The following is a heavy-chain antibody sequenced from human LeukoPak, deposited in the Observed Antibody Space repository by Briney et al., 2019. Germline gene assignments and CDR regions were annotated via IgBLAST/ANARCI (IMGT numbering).Heavy chain of an antibody. J-gene: IGHJ4*02. CDR3: ARARYYYDFYFDY. Sequence: RAGGSLRLSCAASGFTFSSYWMHWVRQAPGKGLVWVSRINSDGSSTSYADSVKGRFTISRDNAKNTLYLQMNSLRAEDTAVYYCARARYYYDFYFDYWGQGTLVTVSS. V-gene: IGHV3-74*01. CDR1: GFTFSSYW. D-gene: IGHD3-22*01. CDR2: INSDGSST.